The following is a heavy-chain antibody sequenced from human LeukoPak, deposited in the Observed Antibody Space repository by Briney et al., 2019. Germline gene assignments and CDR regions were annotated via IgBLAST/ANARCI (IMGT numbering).Heavy chain of an antibody. CDR2: ISYDGSNK. D-gene: IGHD3-3*01. Sequence: GGSLRLSCAASRFTFSSYGMHWVRQAPGKGLEWVAVISYDGSNKYYADSVKGRFTISRDNSKNALYLQMNSLRAEDTAVYYCARVLYYYYYMDVWGKGTTVTVSS. CDR3: ARVLYYYYYMDV. J-gene: IGHJ6*03. V-gene: IGHV3-30*03. CDR1: RFTFSSYG.